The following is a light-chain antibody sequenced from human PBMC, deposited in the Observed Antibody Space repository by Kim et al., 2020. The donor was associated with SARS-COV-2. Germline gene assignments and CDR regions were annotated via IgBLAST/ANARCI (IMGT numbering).Light chain of an antibody. CDR2: DVS. CDR3: CSYAGSYTGV. Sequence: QSALTQPRSESGSPGQSVTISCTGTSSDVGGYNYVSWYQQHPDKAPKLMIYDVSKRPSGVPDRFSGSKSGNTASLTISGLQAEDEADYYCCSYAGSYTGVFGGGTQLTVL. J-gene: IGLJ3*02. V-gene: IGLV2-11*01. CDR1: SSDVGGYNY.